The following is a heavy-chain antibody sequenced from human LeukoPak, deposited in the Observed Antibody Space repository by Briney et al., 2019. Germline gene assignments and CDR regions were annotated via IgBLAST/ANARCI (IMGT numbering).Heavy chain of an antibody. D-gene: IGHD2-21*02. Sequence: GGSLRLSCAASGFTFDDYAMHWVRQAPGKGLEWVSGISWNSGSIGYADSVKGRFTISRDNAKNSLYLQMNSLRVEDTALYYCARGPRDIVVVTDAFDMWGPGTMVAVSS. J-gene: IGHJ3*02. CDR3: ARGPRDIVVVTDAFDM. V-gene: IGHV3-9*01. CDR1: GFTFDDYA. CDR2: ISWNSGSI.